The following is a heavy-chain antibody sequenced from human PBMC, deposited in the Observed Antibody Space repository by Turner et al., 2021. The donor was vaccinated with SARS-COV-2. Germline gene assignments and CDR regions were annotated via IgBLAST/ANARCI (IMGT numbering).Heavy chain of an antibody. V-gene: IGHV4-39*01. CDR2: IYYSGST. CDR3: ARHPMGGSGGYIS. D-gene: IGHD3-10*01. J-gene: IGHJ5*02. Sequence: QVHLQESGPGLVKPSETLSLTCTVPGGTNSRSAYYWGWIRQPPGKGLEWIGSIYYSGSTYYNPSLRSRVAISVDTSKNQFALDLTSVTAADTAVYYCARHPMGGSGGYISWGQGTLVIVS. CDR1: GGTNSRSAYY.